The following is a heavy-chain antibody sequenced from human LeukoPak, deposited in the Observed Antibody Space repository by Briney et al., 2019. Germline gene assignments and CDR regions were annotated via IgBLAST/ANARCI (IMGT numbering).Heavy chain of an antibody. V-gene: IGHV3-48*01. D-gene: IGHD2-2*01. J-gene: IGHJ4*02. CDR2: ISSSSSTI. CDR3: AKDPDPPYCSSTSCYHFTGWLDY. CDR1: GFTFSSYS. Sequence: PGGSLRLSCAASGFTFSSYSMNWVRQAPGKGLEWVSYISSSSSTIYYADSVKGRFTISRDNAKNSLYLQMNSLRAEDTAVYYCAKDPDPPYCSSTSCYHFTGWLDYWGQGTLVTVSS.